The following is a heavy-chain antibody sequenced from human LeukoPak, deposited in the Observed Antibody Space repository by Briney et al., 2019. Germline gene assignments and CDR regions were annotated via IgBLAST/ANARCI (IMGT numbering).Heavy chain of an antibody. D-gene: IGHD1-26*01. CDR2: AHYSEST. CDR1: GGSISSYF. V-gene: IGHV4-59*01. Sequence: PSEPLTLTCTVSGGSISSYFGRWLRQPPGKGLEWIAYAHYSESTNYNPPLKSRVTIPLDPSKNQFSLMLSSGTAADTAVYYWARDRRWDILHAFDIWGQGTMVTVSS. CDR3: ARDRRWDILHAFDI. J-gene: IGHJ3*02.